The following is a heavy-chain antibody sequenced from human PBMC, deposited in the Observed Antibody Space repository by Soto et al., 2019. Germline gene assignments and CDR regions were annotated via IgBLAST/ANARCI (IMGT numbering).Heavy chain of an antibody. CDR1: GGTFSSYT. CDR3: ARNTYYYYMDV. CDR2: IIPILGIA. V-gene: IGHV1-69*02. Sequence: QVQLVQSGAEVKKPGSSVKVSCKASGGTFSSYTISWVRQAPGQGLEWMGRIIPILGIANYAQKFQGRVTITADKSTSTAYMELSSLRSDDTAVYYCARNTYYYYMDVWGKGTTVTVSS. J-gene: IGHJ6*03.